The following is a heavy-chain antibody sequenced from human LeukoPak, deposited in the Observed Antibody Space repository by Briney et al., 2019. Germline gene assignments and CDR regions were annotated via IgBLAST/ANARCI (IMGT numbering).Heavy chain of an antibody. CDR1: GDTFSVYS. CDR3: VSRNGPDFLWGTYGVDAFHI. J-gene: IGHJ3*02. CDR2: ISSTSSYI. Sequence: GGSLRPSWAAAGDTFSVYSANWVRQVPGKGLEWVSSISSTSSYIYYAGSVKGRFTISRDNAKNSLFLQMNSLRDEDTSVYYCVSRNGPDFLWGTYGVDAFHIGGEGTMVIVSS. D-gene: IGHD3-16*01. V-gene: IGHV3-21*01.